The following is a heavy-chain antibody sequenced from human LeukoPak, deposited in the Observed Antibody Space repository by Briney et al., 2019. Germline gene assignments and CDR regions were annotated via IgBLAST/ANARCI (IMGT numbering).Heavy chain of an antibody. CDR1: GFTFDDYG. D-gene: IGHD3-22*01. CDR2: INWNGGST. Sequence: GGSLRLSCAASGFTFDDYGMSWVRQAPGKRREWVSGINWNGGSTGYADSVKGRFTISRDNAKNSLYLQMNSLRAEDTALYYCAKARYYYDSSGPTDYWGQGTLVTVSS. V-gene: IGHV3-20*04. J-gene: IGHJ4*02. CDR3: AKARYYYDSSGPTDY.